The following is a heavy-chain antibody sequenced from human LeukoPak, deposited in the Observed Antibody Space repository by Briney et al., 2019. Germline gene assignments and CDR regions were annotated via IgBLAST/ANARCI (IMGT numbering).Heavy chain of an antibody. CDR3: ARVGDVMITFGGVILEN. Sequence: ASVKLSCKASGYTFTSYDINWVRQATGQGLEWMGWMNPNSGNTGYAQKFQGRVTMTRNTSISTAYMELSSLRSEDTAVYYCARVGDVMITFGGVILENWGQETLVTVSS. V-gene: IGHV1-8*01. CDR1: GYTFTSYD. CDR2: MNPNSGNT. D-gene: IGHD3-16*02. J-gene: IGHJ4*02.